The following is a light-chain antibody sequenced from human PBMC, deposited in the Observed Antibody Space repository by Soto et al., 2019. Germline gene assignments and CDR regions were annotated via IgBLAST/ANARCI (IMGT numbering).Light chain of an antibody. Sequence: QSALTQPPSTSGSPGQSVTISCTGTSSDVGGYNYVSWYQQHPGKAPKFMIYDVSKRPSGVSNRFSGSKSGNTASLTISGLQAEDEADYYCSSYTTSNTRQIVFGTGTKVTVL. CDR2: DVS. V-gene: IGLV2-14*01. J-gene: IGLJ1*01. CDR1: SSDVGGYNY. CDR3: SSYTTSNTRQIV.